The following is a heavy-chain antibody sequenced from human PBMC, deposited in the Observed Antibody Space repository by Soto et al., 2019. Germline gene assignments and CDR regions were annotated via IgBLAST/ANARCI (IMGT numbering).Heavy chain of an antibody. V-gene: IGHV1-69*01. D-gene: IGHD5-12*01. CDR1: GGTFSSYA. CDR2: IIPIFGTA. CDR3: ATDPDIVATITPNYYYYYGMDV. J-gene: IGHJ6*02. Sequence: QVQLVQSGAEVKQPGSSVKVSCKASGGTFSSYAISWVRQAPGQGLEWMGGIIPIFGTANYAQKFQGRVTITADESTSTAYMELSSLRSEDTAVYYCATDPDIVATITPNYYYYYGMDVWGQGTTVTVSS.